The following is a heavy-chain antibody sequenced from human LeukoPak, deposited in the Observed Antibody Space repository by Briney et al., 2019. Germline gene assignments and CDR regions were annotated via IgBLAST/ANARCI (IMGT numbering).Heavy chain of an antibody. CDR1: GYTFTGCY. J-gene: IGHJ4*02. D-gene: IGHD1-26*01. CDR2: INPNSGGT. CDR3: ARSGELGVDY. Sequence: ASVKVSCKASGYTFTGCYMHWVRHAPGQGREWMGWINPNSGGTNYAQKSQGRVTMTRDTSISTAYMELSRLRSDATAVYYCARSGELGVDYWGQGTLVTVSS. V-gene: IGHV1-2*02.